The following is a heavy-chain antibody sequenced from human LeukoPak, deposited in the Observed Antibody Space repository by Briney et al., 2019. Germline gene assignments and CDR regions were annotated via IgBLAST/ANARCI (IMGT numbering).Heavy chain of an antibody. Sequence: GGSLRLSCAASGFTFSSYGMHWVRQAPGKGLEWGAFIRYDGSNKYYADSVKGRFTISRDNSKNTLYLQMNSLRAEDTAVYYCAKRNTMVRGGPCFDYWGQGLLVTVSS. D-gene: IGHD3-10*01. CDR1: GFTFSSYG. J-gene: IGHJ4*02. V-gene: IGHV3-30*02. CDR2: IRYDGSNK. CDR3: AKRNTMVRGGPCFDY.